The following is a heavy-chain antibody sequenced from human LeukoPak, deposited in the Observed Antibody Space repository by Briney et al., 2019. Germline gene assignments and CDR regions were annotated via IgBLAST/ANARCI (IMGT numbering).Heavy chain of an antibody. V-gene: IGHV1-69*04. J-gene: IGHJ4*02. CDR3: ARVNYYDSSGYSDFDY. CDR2: IIPIFGIA. CDR1: GGTFSSYA. Sequence: GASVKVSCKASGGTFSSYAISWVRQAPGQGLELMGRIIPIFGIANYAQKFQGRVTITADKSTSTAYMELSSLRSEDTAVYYCARVNYYDSSGYSDFDYWGQGTLVTVSS. D-gene: IGHD3-22*01.